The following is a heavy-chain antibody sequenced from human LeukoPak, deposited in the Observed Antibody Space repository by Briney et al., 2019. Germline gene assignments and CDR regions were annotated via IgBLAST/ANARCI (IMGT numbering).Heavy chain of an antibody. CDR3: ARDGTSLVPAASHKGKTVFNFDY. J-gene: IGHJ4*02. D-gene: IGHD2-2*01. CDR2: INPNSGGT. CDR1: GYTFTGYY. V-gene: IGHV1-2*02. Sequence: GASVKVSCKASGYTFTGYYMHWVRQAPGQGLEWMGWINPNSGGTNYAQKFQGRVTMTRDTSISTAYMELSRLRSDDTAAYYCARDGTSLVPAASHKGKTVFNFDYWGQGTLVTVSS.